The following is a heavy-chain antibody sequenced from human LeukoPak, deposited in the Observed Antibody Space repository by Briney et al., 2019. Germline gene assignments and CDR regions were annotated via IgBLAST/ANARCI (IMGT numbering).Heavy chain of an antibody. CDR3: AKYGSGMGLDY. CDR2: ISCSGGNT. D-gene: IGHD3-10*01. V-gene: IGHV3-23*01. CDR1: GFTFSSYA. J-gene: IGHJ4*02. Sequence: GGSLRLSCAASGFTFSSYAMSWVRQAPGKGLEWVSAISCSGGNTYYADSVKGRFTISRDNSKNTLYLQMNSLRAEDTAVYYCAKYGSGMGLDYWGQGTLVTVSS.